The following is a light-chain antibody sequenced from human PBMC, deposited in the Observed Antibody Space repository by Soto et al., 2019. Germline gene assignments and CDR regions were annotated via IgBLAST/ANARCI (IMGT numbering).Light chain of an antibody. Sequence: DIQMTQSPSSLSASVGDRVTITCRASQSISNYLNWYQQKPGKAPDLLIYAASSLRSGVPSRFSGSGSGTDFTLTISSLQPEDFATYYCQQSYSTSCTFGQGTKVDIK. CDR2: AAS. V-gene: IGKV1-39*01. J-gene: IGKJ2*02. CDR3: QQSYSTSCT. CDR1: QSISNY.